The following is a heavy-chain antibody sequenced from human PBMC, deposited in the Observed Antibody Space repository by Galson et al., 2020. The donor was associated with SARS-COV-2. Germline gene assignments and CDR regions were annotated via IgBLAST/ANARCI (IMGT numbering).Heavy chain of an antibody. CDR2: ISYDGSNK. V-gene: IGHV3-30*04. CDR1: GFTFSDYP. D-gene: IGHD6-19*01. CDR3: ARAYSSGWYLKGAFDI. J-gene: IGHJ3*02. Sequence: GGSLRLSCAASGFTFSDYPMHWVRQAPGKGLEWVAVISYDGSNKYYADSVKGRFTISRDNSKNTLYLQMYSLRAEDTALFYCARAYSSGWYLKGAFDIWGQGTMATVSS.